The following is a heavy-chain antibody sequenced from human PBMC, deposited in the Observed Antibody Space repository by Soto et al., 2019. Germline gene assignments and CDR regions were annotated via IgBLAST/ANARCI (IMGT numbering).Heavy chain of an antibody. V-gene: IGHV6-1*01. D-gene: IGHD3-9*01. J-gene: IGHJ5*02. CDR1: GDSVSSKTAA. CDR2: TYFRSKWYN. CDR3: ARVSFDHFVHWFDP. Sequence: PSQTLSLTCAISGDSVSSKTAAWNWIRQSPSRGLEWLGRTYFRSKWYNDYAISVKSRITINPDTSKNQFSLLLNSVTPEDTAVYYCARVSFDHFVHWFDPWGQGTLATVSS.